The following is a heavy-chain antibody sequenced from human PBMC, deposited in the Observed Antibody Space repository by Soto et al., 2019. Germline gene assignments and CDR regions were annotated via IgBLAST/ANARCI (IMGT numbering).Heavy chain of an antibody. V-gene: IGHV3-30*03. Sequence: GGSLRLSCAASGFTFSSYGMHWVRQAPGKGLEWVAVISYDGSNKYYADSVKGRFTISRDNSKNTLYLQMNSLRAEDTAVYYCAYSVGGSLAAAGTTWLDYWGQGTLVTVSS. CDR2: ISYDGSNK. CDR3: AYSVGGSLAAAGTTWLDY. CDR1: GFTFSSYG. J-gene: IGHJ4*02. D-gene: IGHD6-13*01.